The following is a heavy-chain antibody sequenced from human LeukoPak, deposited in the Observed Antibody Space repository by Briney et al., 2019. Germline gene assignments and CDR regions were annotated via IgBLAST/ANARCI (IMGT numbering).Heavy chain of an antibody. Sequence: GGSLRLSCAASGFTFSSYEMNWVRQAPGKGLEWVSYISSSGSNIYYADSVKGRFTISRDNAKNSLYLQMNSLRAEDTAVYYCARVGYSYGLDYWGQGTLVSVSS. CDR2: ISSSGSNI. CDR3: ARVGYSYGLDY. J-gene: IGHJ4*02. V-gene: IGHV3-48*03. CDR1: GFTFSSYE. D-gene: IGHD5-18*01.